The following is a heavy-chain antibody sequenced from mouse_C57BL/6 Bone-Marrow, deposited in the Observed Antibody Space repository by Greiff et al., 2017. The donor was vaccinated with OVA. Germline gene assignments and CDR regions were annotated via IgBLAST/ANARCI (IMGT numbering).Heavy chain of an antibody. CDR1: GYTFTSYW. V-gene: IGHV1-55*01. CDR3: ARRYAFYWYFDV. Sequence: QVQQQQPGAELVKPGASVKMSCKASGYTFTSYWITWVKQRPGQGLEWIGDIYPGSGSTNYNEKFKSKATLTVDTSSSTAYMQLSSLTSEDSAVYYCARRYAFYWYFDVWGTGTTVTVSS. D-gene: IGHD2-12*01. J-gene: IGHJ1*03. CDR2: IYPGSGST.